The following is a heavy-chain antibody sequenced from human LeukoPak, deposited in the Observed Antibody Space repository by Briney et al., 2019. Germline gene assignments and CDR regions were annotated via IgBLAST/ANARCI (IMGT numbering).Heavy chain of an antibody. CDR2: INPNSGGT. J-gene: IGHJ6*02. Sequence: ASVKVSCKAPGYTFTGYYMHWVRQAPGQGLEWMGWINPNSGGTNYAQKFQGRVTMTRDTSISTAYMELSRLRSDDTAVYYCARDPRSRYYYYYGMDVWGQGTTVTVSS. D-gene: IGHD6-13*01. V-gene: IGHV1-2*02. CDR1: GYTFTGYY. CDR3: ARDPRSRYYYYYGMDV.